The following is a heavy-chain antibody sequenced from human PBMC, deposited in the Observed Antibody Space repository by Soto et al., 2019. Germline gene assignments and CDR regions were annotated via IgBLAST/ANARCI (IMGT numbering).Heavy chain of an antibody. Sequence: QVQLQESGPGLVKPSGTLSLTCAVSGGSISSSHWWSWVRQSPGKGLEYIGEISHSGTSNSNPSLKSRVTLSVDKSKNNFSLTLTSVTAADTAVYYCARVVLTITRGAFDAWGQGTLVIVSS. J-gene: IGHJ3*01. CDR2: ISHSGTS. D-gene: IGHD3-9*01. CDR1: GGSISSSHW. CDR3: ARVVLTITRGAFDA. V-gene: IGHV4-4*02.